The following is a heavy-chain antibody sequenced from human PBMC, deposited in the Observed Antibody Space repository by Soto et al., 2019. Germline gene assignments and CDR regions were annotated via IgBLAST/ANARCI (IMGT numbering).Heavy chain of an antibody. Sequence: GGSLRLSCAASGFTFSSYGMHWVRQAPGKGLEWVAVIWYDGSNKYYADSVKGRFTISRDNSKNTLYLQMNSLRAEDTAVYYCARDLDWNQPDYWGQGTLVTVSS. CDR2: IWYDGSNK. D-gene: IGHD1-1*01. J-gene: IGHJ4*02. CDR1: GFTFSSYG. V-gene: IGHV3-33*01. CDR3: ARDLDWNQPDY.